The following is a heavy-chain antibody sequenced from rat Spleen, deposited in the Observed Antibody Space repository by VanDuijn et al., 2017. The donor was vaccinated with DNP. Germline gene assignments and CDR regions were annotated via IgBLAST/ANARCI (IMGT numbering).Heavy chain of an antibody. CDR3: ARWNIGTSTLDY. V-gene: IGHV3-1*01. J-gene: IGHJ2*01. D-gene: IGHD1-5*01. CDR1: GYSITSNY. Sequence: EVQLQESGPSLVKPSQSLSLTCSVTGYSITSNYWGWIRKFPGNKMEWIGHITYSGGNNYNPSIKSRLSITRDTSKNQFFLQLNSVTTEDTATYYCARWNIGTSTLDYWGQGVMVTVSS. CDR2: ITYSGGN.